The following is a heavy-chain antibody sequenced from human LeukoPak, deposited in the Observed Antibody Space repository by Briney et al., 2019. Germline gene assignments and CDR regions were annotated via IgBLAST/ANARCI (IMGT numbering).Heavy chain of an antibody. CDR2: ISYDGSNK. Sequence: GGPLRLSCAASGFTFSSYGMHWVRQAPGKGLEWVAVISYDGSNKYYADSVKGRFTISRDNSKNTLYLQMNSLRAEDTAVYYCAKPSFYDSSGGAFDIWGQGTMVTVSS. CDR3: AKPSFYDSSGGAFDI. D-gene: IGHD3-22*01. J-gene: IGHJ3*02. V-gene: IGHV3-30*18. CDR1: GFTFSSYG.